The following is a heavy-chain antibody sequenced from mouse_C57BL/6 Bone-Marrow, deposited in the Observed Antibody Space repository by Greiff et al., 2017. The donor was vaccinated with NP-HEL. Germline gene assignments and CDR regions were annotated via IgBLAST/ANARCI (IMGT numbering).Heavy chain of an antibody. Sequence: VQLKESGAELARPGASVKMSCKASGYTFTSYTMHWVKQRPGQGLEWIGYINPSSGYTKYNQKFKDKATLTADKSSSTAYMQLSSLTSEDSAVYYCARYLNWVYYFDYWGQGTTLTVSS. CDR3: ARYLNWVYYFDY. V-gene: IGHV1-4*01. CDR1: GYTFTSYT. CDR2: INPSSGYT. D-gene: IGHD4-1*02. J-gene: IGHJ2*01.